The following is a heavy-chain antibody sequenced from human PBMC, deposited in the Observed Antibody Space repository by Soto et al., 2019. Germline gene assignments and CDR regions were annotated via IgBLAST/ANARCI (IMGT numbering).Heavy chain of an antibody. V-gene: IGHV1-69*02. CDR1: GGTFSSYT. J-gene: IGHJ4*02. Sequence: QVQLVQSGAEVKKPGSSVKVSCKASGGTFSSYTISWVRQAPGQGLEWMGRIIPILGIANYAQKFQGRVTITADKSTSTAYMELSSLRSEDTAVYYCASDLGDCSSTSCYDYWGQGTLVTVSS. CDR2: IIPILGIA. D-gene: IGHD2-2*01. CDR3: ASDLGDCSSTSCYDY.